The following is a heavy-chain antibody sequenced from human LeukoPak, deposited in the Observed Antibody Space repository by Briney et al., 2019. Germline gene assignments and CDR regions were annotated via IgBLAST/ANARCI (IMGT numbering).Heavy chain of an antibody. CDR1: GGTFSSYA. Sequence: SVKVSCKACGGTFSSYAISWVRQAPGQGLEWMGGIIPIFGTANYAQKFQGRVTITADESTSTAYMELSSLRSEDTAVYYCASLTYYDFWSGYYTWNYFDYWGQGTLVTVSS. CDR3: ASLTYYDFWSGYYTWNYFDY. D-gene: IGHD3-3*01. V-gene: IGHV1-69*13. J-gene: IGHJ4*02. CDR2: IIPIFGTA.